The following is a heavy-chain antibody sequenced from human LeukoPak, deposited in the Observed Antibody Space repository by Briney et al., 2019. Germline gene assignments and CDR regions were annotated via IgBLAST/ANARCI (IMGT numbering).Heavy chain of an antibody. Sequence: PGGSLRLSRSPSGFTFSNYAMHWVRQAPGQGVEGVAFIRHDGFNKYYAASVKGRFTISRDNSKNTLYLQMNCLRAEETAVFYCAKAGDIRYQQNYYFDYWGQGTLVTVFS. CDR3: AKAGDIRYQQNYYFDY. D-gene: IGHD3-10*01. CDR1: GFTFSNYA. J-gene: IGHJ4*02. CDR2: IRHDGFNK. V-gene: IGHV3-30*02.